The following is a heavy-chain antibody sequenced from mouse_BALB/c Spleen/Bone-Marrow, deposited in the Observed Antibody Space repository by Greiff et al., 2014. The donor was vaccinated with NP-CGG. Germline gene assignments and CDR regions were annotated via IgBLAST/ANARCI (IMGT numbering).Heavy chain of an antibody. V-gene: IGHV7-3*02. D-gene: IGHD1-1*01. Sequence: EVKLVESGGGLVLPGGSLRLSCATSGFTFTDYYMSWVRQPPGKALEWLGFIRDKANGYTTEYSTSMKGRFTISRDNSQSILYLQMNTLRAEDSATYYCARDRNFGSSWYFDVWGAGTTVTVSS. CDR3: ARDRNFGSSWYFDV. CDR1: GFTFTDYY. J-gene: IGHJ1*01. CDR2: IRDKANGYTT.